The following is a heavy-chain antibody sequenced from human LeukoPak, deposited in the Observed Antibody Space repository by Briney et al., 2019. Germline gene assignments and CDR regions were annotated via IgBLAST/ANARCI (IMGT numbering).Heavy chain of an antibody. D-gene: IGHD3-22*01. V-gene: IGHV3-23*01. Sequence: GGSLRLSCAASGFTFGTHPMTWVRQAPGKGLEWVSAISGSGDSTYYADSVKGRFTISRDNSKNTLYLQLNSLRAEDTAVYYCAKDHEPYYYDSSGYFDYWGQETLVTVSS. CDR3: AKDHEPYYYDSSGYFDY. CDR1: GFTFGTHP. J-gene: IGHJ4*02. CDR2: ISGSGDST.